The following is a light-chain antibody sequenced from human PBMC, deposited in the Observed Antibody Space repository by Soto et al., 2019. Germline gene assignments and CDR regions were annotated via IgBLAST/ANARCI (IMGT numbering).Light chain of an antibody. V-gene: IGKV3-11*01. CDR1: QSVSGS. CDR3: QQRSNWPPIT. J-gene: IGKJ5*01. CDR2: GAS. Sequence: PGEKATLSCRASQSVSGSLGWYQQKPGQAPRLLIYGASTRATGIPARFSGSGSGTDFTLTISGLEPEDFAVYYCQQRSNWPPITFGHGTRLEIK.